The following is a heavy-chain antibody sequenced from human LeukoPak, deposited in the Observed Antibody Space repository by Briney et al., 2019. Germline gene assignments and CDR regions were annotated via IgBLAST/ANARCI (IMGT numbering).Heavy chain of an antibody. J-gene: IGHJ3*02. CDR3: AIWEGYSGSYYTAFDI. CDR2: IYYSGST. CDR1: GLTVSSNY. V-gene: IGHV4-59*05. D-gene: IGHD1-26*01. Sequence: GSLRLSCAASGLTVSSNYMSWVRQAPGKGLEWIGSIYYSGSTYYNPSLKSRVTISVDTSKNQFSLKLSSVTAADTAVYYCAIWEGYSGSYYTAFDIWGQGTMVTVSS.